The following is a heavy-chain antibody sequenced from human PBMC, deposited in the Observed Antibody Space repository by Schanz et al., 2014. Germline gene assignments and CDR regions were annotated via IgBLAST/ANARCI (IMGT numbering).Heavy chain of an antibody. CDR1: GFTVSSNY. Sequence: EVQLVESGGGLIQPGGSLRLSCAASGFTVSSNYMSWVRQAPGKGLEWVAVIYSGGSTFYTDSVKGRFTISRDNSKNTLYLQMNSLIAEDAAVYYCGKCIGWYGRCAFDIWGQGTMVTVSS. CDR3: GKCIGWYGRCAFDI. V-gene: IGHV3-53*01. CDR2: IYSGGST. D-gene: IGHD6-19*01. J-gene: IGHJ3*02.